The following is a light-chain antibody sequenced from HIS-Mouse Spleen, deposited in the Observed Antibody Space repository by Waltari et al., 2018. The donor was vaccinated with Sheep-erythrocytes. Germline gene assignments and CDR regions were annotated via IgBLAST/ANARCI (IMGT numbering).Light chain of an antibody. J-gene: IGLJ2*01. CDR3: QAWYSSTAV. CDR1: KLGDKY. CDR2: QDS. V-gene: IGLV3-1*01. Sequence: SYELTQPPSVSVSPGQTASITGPGDKLGDKYACWYQQKPAQSLVLVIYQDSKRPSGIPERFSGSNSGNTATLTISGTQAMDEADYYCQAWYSSTAVFGGGTKLTVL.